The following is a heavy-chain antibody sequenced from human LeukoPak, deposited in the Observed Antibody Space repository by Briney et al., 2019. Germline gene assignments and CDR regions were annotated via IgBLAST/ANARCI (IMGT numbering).Heavy chain of an antibody. J-gene: IGHJ4*02. CDR3: ARQGIALTPFDY. CDR2: IYYSGST. CDR1: GGSISSYY. V-gene: IGHV4-59*08. Sequence: SETLSLTCTVSGGSISSYYWSWIRQPSGKGLEWIGYIYYSGSTNYNPSLKSRVTISVDTSKNQFSLKLSSVTAADTAVYYCARQGIALTPFDYWGQGTLVTVSS. D-gene: IGHD6-13*01.